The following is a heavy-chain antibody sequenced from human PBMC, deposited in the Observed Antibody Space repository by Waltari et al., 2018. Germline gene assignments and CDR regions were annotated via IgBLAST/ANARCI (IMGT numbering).Heavy chain of an antibody. CDR1: RHYIRSGYY. Sequence: QVQLQESGRGLVKPSETLSLTCTVPRHYIRSGYYWGWIRQPPGEGLEWIGSIYHSGRTYYNPSLKSRVTISVDTSKNQFSLKLSSVTAADTAVYYCVLLPADYYYYMDVWGKGTTVTVSS. V-gene: IGHV4-38-2*02. CDR2: IYHSGRT. J-gene: IGHJ6*03. D-gene: IGHD1-26*01. CDR3: VLLPADYYYYMDV.